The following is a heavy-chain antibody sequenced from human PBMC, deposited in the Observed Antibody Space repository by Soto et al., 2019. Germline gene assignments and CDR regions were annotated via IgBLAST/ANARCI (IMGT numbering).Heavy chain of an antibody. D-gene: IGHD3-22*01. CDR2: IGGTGRST. CDR3: AKDPYYYDSKTIGGAFDI. J-gene: IGHJ3*02. CDR1: GFTFINFA. V-gene: IGHV3-23*01. Sequence: GGSLRLSCAASGFTFINFAMTWVRQAPGKGLEWVSGIGGTGRSTYYADSVKGRFTISRDNSRNTLYLQMNSLRAEDTALYYCAKDPYYYDSKTIGGAFDIRGQGTMVTVSS.